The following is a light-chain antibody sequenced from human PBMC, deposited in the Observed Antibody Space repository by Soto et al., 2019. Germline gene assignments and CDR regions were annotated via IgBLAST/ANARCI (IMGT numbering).Light chain of an antibody. CDR2: DNN. Sequence: QSVLTQPPSVSAAPGQKVTISCSGSSSNIGNNYVSWYQQFPGTAPRLLIYDNNKRTSGIPDRFSGSKSGTSATLGITGLQTGDEADYYCGTWDNSLSAGQVVFGGGTKLTVL. J-gene: IGLJ3*02. CDR1: SSNIGNNY. V-gene: IGLV1-51*01. CDR3: GTWDNSLSAGQVV.